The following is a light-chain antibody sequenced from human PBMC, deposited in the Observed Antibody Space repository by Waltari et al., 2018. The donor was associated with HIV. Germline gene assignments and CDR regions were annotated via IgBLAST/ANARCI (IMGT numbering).Light chain of an antibody. CDR1: SSNIGSNT. J-gene: IGLJ3*02. CDR2: SNN. CDR3: AAWDDSLNGLWV. V-gene: IGLV1-44*01. Sequence: QSVLTQPPSASGTPGQRVTISCSGSSSNIGSNTVNWYQQLPGTAPKLLIYSNNQRPSWVPDRFSGSKSGTSASLAISGLQSEDEADYYCAAWDDSLNGLWVFGGGTKLTVL.